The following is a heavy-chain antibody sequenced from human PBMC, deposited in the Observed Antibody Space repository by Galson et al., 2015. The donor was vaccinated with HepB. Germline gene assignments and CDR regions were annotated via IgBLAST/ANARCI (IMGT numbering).Heavy chain of an antibody. Sequence: SLRLSCAASGFTFDDYAMHWVRQAPGKGLEWVSGISWNSGSIGYADSVKGRFTISRDNAKNSLYLQMNSLRAEDTALYYCAAYGDYPFFDYWGQGTLVTVSS. CDR3: AAYGDYPFFDY. CDR2: ISWNSGSI. J-gene: IGHJ4*02. CDR1: GFTFDDYA. V-gene: IGHV3-9*01. D-gene: IGHD4-17*01.